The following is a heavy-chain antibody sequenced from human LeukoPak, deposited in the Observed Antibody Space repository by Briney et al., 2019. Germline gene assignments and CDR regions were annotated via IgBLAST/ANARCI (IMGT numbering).Heavy chain of an antibody. V-gene: IGHV4-39*07. CDR3: ARDFWDVYYGSGDDAFDN. D-gene: IGHD3-10*01. CDR2: IYYSGST. J-gene: IGHJ3*02. Sequence: PSETLSLTCTVSGGSISSSSYYWGWIRLPPGKGLEWIGSIYYSGSTYYNPSLKSRVTISVDTSKNQFSLKLSSVTAADTAVYYCARDFWDVYYGSGDDAFDNWGQGTMVSVSS. CDR1: GGSISSSSYY.